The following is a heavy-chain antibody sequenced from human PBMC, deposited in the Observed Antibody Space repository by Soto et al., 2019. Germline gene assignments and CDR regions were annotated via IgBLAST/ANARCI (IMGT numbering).Heavy chain of an antibody. CDR3: SRGTSIPASGDY. CDR2: VSAYNGER. Sequence: QVQLVQSGAEVKKPGASVKVSCKASGYTFTNYGINWVRQAHGQGLEWLGWVSAYNGERRYAQRVQARVIMTTDTSTTTAYMELRSLRSDDTAVYYCSRGTSIPASGDYWGQGTLVTVSS. J-gene: IGHJ4*01. V-gene: IGHV1-18*01. D-gene: IGHD6-6*01. CDR1: GYTFTNYG.